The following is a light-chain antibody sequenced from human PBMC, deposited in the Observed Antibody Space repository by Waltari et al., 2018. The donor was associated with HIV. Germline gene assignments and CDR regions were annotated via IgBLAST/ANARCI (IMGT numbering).Light chain of an antibody. V-gene: IGLV1-47*01. Sequence: QSVLTQPPSASGTPGQRLTITCSEARSDIGSNYVYWYQQLPGTAPKLLIYRNNQRPSGVPDRFSASKSGTSASLAISGLRSEDEADYYCAAWDVSLRGAYVFGTGTKVAVL. CDR2: RNN. J-gene: IGLJ1*01. CDR1: RSDIGSNY. CDR3: AAWDVSLRGAYV.